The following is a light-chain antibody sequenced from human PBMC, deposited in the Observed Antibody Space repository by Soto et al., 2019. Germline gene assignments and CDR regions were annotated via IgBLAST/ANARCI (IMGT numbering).Light chain of an antibody. V-gene: IGKV3-11*01. J-gene: IGKJ4*01. CDR1: QSVKTS. CDR2: DAS. Sequence: EILLSQSPGVLSLSPGQRATLTCRASQSVKTSLAWYQQKPGQPPRLLIYDASNRATGIPARFSGSGSGTDFSLTISGLEPEDVAVDFCQQRSNWPPVTFGGGTKVQI. CDR3: QQRSNWPPVT.